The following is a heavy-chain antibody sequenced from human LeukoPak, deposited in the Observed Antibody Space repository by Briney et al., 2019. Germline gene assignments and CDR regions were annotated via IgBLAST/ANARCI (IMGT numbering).Heavy chain of an antibody. D-gene: IGHD1-14*01. Sequence: RPSETLSLTCTVSGGSINTHFWTWIRQPPGKGLEWIGYIKYSGSTNSNPSLKSRLAMSVDTSKNQFSVKLTSVTAADTAVYYCARQHSPGYFDYWGQGTLVTVSS. J-gene: IGHJ4*02. CDR3: ARQHSPGYFDY. V-gene: IGHV4-59*08. CDR2: IKYSGST. CDR1: GGSINTHF.